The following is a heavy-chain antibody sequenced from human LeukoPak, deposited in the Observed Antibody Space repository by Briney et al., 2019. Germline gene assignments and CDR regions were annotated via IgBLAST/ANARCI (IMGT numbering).Heavy chain of an antibody. CDR3: ARGVYDFWSGYNNWFNP. CDR1: GGSISSYY. CDR2: IYYSGST. V-gene: IGHV4-59*01. J-gene: IGHJ5*02. D-gene: IGHD3-3*01. Sequence: SETLSLTCTVSGGSISSYYWSWIRQPPGEGLEWIGYIYYSGSTNYNPSLKSRVTISVDTSKNQFSLKLSSVTAADTAVYYCARGVYDFWSGYNNWFNPWGQGTLVTVSS.